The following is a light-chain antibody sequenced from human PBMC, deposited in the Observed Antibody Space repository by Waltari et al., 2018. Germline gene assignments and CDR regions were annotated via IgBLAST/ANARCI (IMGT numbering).Light chain of an antibody. CDR1: EGINSW. V-gene: IGKV1-12*01. J-gene: IGKJ1*01. CDR2: AAS. CDR3: QQANSFPWT. Sequence: DIQMTQSPSSVSASVGDRVTITCRASEGINSWLAWYQQKPGKAPKVLIYAASNLQSGVPSRFSGSGSGTKFTLTITSLQPEDFAAYYCQQANSFPWTFGQGTKVEIK.